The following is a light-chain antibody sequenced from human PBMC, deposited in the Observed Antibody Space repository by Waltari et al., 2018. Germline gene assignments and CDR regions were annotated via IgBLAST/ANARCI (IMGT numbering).Light chain of an antibody. CDR3: CSCVGRNIYWV. Sequence: QSALTQPRPVSGSPGQSVTISCTGPSSDVGANIFVSWYHNPPDKAPKLIIYDINKRPSGVPDRFSGSKSGNTASLTISGLQAEDEADYYCCSCVGRNIYWVFGGGTKLTVL. V-gene: IGLV2-11*01. CDR2: DIN. CDR1: SSDVGANIF. J-gene: IGLJ3*02.